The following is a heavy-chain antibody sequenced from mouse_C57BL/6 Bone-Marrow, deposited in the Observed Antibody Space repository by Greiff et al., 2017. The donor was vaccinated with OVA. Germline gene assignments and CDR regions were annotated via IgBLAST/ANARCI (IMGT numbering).Heavy chain of an antibody. D-gene: IGHD4-1*01. CDR1: GFTFSSYA. V-gene: IGHV5-4*01. CDR2: ISDGGSYT. CDR3: ARDGTLTGTSLDY. Sequence: EVQRVESGGGLVKPGGSLKLSCAASGFTFSSYAMSWVRQTPEKRLEWVATISDGGSYTYYPDNVKGRFTISRDNAKNNLYLQMSHLKSEDTAMYYCARDGTLTGTSLDYWGQGTTLTVSS. J-gene: IGHJ2*01.